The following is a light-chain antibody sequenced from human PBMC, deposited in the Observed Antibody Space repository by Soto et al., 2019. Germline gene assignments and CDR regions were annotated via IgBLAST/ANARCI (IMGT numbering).Light chain of an antibody. V-gene: IGLV2-14*01. CDR1: SSDVGAYNY. Sequence: QSALTLHASVSGSPGQSLTISCTGTSSDVGAYNYVSWYQQHPGKPPKLLIYQVTNRPSGVSNRFSGSKSGGAASLTISGLQAEDDADYYCIPDTSGGIVVFGGGTKVTVL. CDR3: IPDTSGGIVV. J-gene: IGLJ2*01. CDR2: QVT.